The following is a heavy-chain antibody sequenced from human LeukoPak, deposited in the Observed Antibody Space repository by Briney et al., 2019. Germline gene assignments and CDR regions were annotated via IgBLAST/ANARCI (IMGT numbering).Heavy chain of an antibody. CDR1: GFNLSTYA. D-gene: IGHD2-21*02. Sequence: PGGSLSLSCAASGFNLSTYAMSWLRQAPGKGLEGVSVFSADGADIYYARSVRGRCTIPRDISENTLSLQVSNLRAEDTAIYYCARLTANHFDYWGQGTLVTVSS. V-gene: IGHV3-23*01. CDR3: ARLTANHFDY. J-gene: IGHJ4*02. CDR2: FSADGADI.